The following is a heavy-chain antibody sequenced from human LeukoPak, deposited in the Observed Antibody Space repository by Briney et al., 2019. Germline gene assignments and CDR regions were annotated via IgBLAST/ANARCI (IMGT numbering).Heavy chain of an antibody. CDR1: GYTFTGYY. CDR3: ARAKASSGWYGDWFDP. J-gene: IGHJ5*02. CDR2: INPNSGGT. V-gene: IGHV1-2*02. D-gene: IGHD6-19*01. Sequence: ASVKVSCKASGYTFTGYYMHWVRQAPGQGLEWMGWINPNSGGTNYAQKFQGRVTMTRDTSISTAYMELSRLRSDDTAVYYCARAKASSGWYGDWFDPWGQGTLVTVSS.